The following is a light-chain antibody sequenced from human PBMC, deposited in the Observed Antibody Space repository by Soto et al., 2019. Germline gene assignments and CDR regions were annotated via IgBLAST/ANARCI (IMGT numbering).Light chain of an antibody. CDR3: SSYTSSSTLWV. V-gene: IGLV2-14*03. Sequence: QSVLTQPASVSGSPGQSITISCTGTSSDVGGYNYVSWFQHHPGKAPKVMIFDVSNRPSGVSNRFSGSKSGSTASLTISGLQAEDEADYYCSSYTSSSTLWVFGGGTQLTVL. J-gene: IGLJ3*02. CDR2: DVS. CDR1: SSDVGGYNY.